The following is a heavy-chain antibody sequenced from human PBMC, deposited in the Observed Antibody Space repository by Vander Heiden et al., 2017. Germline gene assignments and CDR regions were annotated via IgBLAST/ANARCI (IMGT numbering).Heavy chain of an antibody. CDR3: ARGRYCSSASCYARGSSLFDY. V-gene: IGHV4-34*01. D-gene: IGHD2-2*01. CDR1: GGSFSGYY. CDR2: INHSGST. J-gene: IGHJ4*02. Sequence: QVQLQQWGAGLLKPSETLSLTCAVYGGSFSGYYWSWLRQPPGKGLEWIGEINHSGSTNYNPSLKSRVTISVDTSKNQFSLKLSSVTAADTAVYYCARGRYCSSASCYARGSSLFDYWGQGTLVTVSS.